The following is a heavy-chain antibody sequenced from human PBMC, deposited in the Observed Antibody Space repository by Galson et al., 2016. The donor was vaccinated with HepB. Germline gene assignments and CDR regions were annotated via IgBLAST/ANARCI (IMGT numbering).Heavy chain of an antibody. V-gene: IGHV3-74*01. D-gene: IGHD1-26*01. CDR1: GFTFTNYW. CDR3: ATVGGATYGLRVHAFEI. J-gene: IGHJ3*02. CDR2: INSDGSST. Sequence: SLRLSCAASGFTFTNYWMHWVRQIPGKGLVWVSRINSDGSSTNYADSVKGRLTISRDNAKNTLYLQMNSLRVEETAIYYFATVGGATYGLRVHAFEIWGQGTMGTVSS.